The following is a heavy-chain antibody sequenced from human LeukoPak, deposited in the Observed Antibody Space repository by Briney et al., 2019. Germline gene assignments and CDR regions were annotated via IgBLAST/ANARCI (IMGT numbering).Heavy chain of an antibody. D-gene: IGHD2-15*01. CDR2: IYYSGST. V-gene: IGHV4-39*01. J-gene: IGHJ4*02. Sequence: SETLSLTCTVSGGSISSSSYYWGWLRQPPGTGLEGGGSIYYSGSTYYNPSLKSRVTISVDTSKHQFSLKLSSVTAADTSVYYCARQKHSLFDYWGQGTLVTVSS. CDR1: GGSISSSSYY. CDR3: ARQKHSLFDY.